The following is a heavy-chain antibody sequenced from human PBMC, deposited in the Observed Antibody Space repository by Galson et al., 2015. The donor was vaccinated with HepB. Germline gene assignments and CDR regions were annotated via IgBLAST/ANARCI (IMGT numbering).Heavy chain of an antibody. Sequence: SLRLSCAASGLTVSSNYMSWVRQAPGKGMEWVSVIYSGGSTYYADSVKGRFTISRDNSKNTLYLQMNSLRAEDTAVYYCARDGYGSGSHGGTNAFDTWGQGTMVTVSS. J-gene: IGHJ3*02. D-gene: IGHD1-26*01. CDR1: GLTVSSNY. V-gene: IGHV3-53*01. CDR3: ARDGYGSGSHGGTNAFDT. CDR2: IYSGGST.